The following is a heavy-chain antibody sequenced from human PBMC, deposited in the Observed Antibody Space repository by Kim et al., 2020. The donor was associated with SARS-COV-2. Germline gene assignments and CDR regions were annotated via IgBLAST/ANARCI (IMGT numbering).Heavy chain of an antibody. CDR3: AKASSRGAYLTYFDY. D-gene: IGHD1-26*01. Sequence: ADSVKRRLTISRDDSKNTLHLQMNSLRAEDTAVYYCAKASSRGAYLTYFDYWGPGTLVTVSS. J-gene: IGHJ4*02. V-gene: IGHV3-23*01.